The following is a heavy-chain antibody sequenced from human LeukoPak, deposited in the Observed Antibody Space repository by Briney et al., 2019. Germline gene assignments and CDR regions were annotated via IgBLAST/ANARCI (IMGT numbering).Heavy chain of an antibody. Sequence: PGGSLRLSCAASGFTFSNYWMHWVRQAPGKGLVWVSRINTDGSTTSYVDSVKGRFTISRDNTKNTLCLHMNSLRAEDTALYHCARGSSGSYSAGAFDIWGQGTMVTVSS. J-gene: IGHJ3*02. CDR3: ARGSSGSYSAGAFDI. CDR2: INTDGSTT. V-gene: IGHV3-74*01. D-gene: IGHD1-26*01. CDR1: GFTFSNYW.